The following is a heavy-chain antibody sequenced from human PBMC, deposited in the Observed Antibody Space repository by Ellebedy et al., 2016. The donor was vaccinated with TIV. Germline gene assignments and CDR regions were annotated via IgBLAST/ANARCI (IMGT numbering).Heavy chain of an antibody. D-gene: IGHD2-2*01. CDR1: GGPISGTYTSYY. Sequence: SETLSLXCNVSGGPISGTYTSYYWGWIRQPPGKGLEWIGSIYYSASTHYNPSLKSLVTISVDTSKNQFSLRLSSVTAADTAVYYCARFRSGIVVVPTHYGMDVWGQGTTVTVSS. J-gene: IGHJ6*02. V-gene: IGHV4-39*01. CDR3: ARFRSGIVVVPTHYGMDV. CDR2: IYYSAST.